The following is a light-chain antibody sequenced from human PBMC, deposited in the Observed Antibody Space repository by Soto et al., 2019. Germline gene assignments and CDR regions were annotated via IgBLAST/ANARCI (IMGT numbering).Light chain of an antibody. J-gene: IGKJ1*01. CDR1: ENINNR. CDR3: QQYSDWPPWT. Sequence: EVVMTQSPATLSVSPGERATLSCRASENINNRLAWYQQTPGQAPRLLIYGASTRATGIPDRFRGSGSGTEFPLTIGSLQSEDFAVYYCQQYSDWPPWTFGQGTKVEIK. CDR2: GAS. V-gene: IGKV3-15*01.